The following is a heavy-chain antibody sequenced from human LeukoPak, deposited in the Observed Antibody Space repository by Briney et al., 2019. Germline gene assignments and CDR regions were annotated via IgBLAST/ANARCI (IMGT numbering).Heavy chain of an antibody. CDR1: GGSISSSSYY. V-gene: IGHV4-39*01. D-gene: IGHD3-3*01. CDR3: ARFHSYDFYSDY. CDR2: IYYSGST. Sequence: SETLSLTCTVSGGSISSSSYYWGWICQPPGKGLEWIGSIYYSGSTYYNPSLKSRVTISVDTSKNRFSLKLSSVTAADTAVYYCARFHSYDFYSDYWGQGTLVTVSS. J-gene: IGHJ4*02.